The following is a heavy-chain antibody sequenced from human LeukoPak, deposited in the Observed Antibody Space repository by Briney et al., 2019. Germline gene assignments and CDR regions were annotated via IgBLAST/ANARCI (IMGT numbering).Heavy chain of an antibody. CDR1: GFTFSSFA. CDR2: IVGSGDST. D-gene: IGHD3-22*01. V-gene: IGHV3-23*01. Sequence: PGGSLRLSCAASGFTFSSFAMSWVRQAPGKGLEWVSTIVGSGDSTYYADSVKGRFTISRDNSKNTLYLQMNSLRAEDTAVYYCAKTAGGTYYYDSSGHLKEYYFDYWGQGTLVTVSS. CDR3: AKTAGGTYYYDSSGHLKEYYFDY. J-gene: IGHJ4*02.